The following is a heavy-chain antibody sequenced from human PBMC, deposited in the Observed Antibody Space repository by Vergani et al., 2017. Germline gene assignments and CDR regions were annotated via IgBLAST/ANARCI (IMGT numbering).Heavy chain of an antibody. Sequence: EVQLVESGGGLVKPGGSLRLSCAASGFTFSNAWMTWVRQAPGKGLEWVGRIKSKTDGEATDYAAPVKGRCTISRDDAENTLHLQMKSLKTGDAAVYYSTTDLGWLQEYWGQGTLVTVSS. CDR3: TTDLGWLQEY. CDR2: IKSKTDGEAT. J-gene: IGHJ4*02. V-gene: IGHV3-15*01. D-gene: IGHD5-24*01. CDR1: GFTFSNAW.